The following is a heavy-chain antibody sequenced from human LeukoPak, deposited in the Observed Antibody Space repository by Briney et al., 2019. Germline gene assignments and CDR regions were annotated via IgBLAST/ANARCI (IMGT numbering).Heavy chain of an antibody. J-gene: IGHJ5*02. V-gene: IGHV3-23*01. CDR3: AKDRLSTPIAPRFDP. D-gene: IGHD2-21*02. Sequence: GGSLRLSCAASGFSFSSYAMSWVRQAPGKGLEWVSFISGSGGSTSYADSVKGRFTISRDNSKNTLYLQMNSLRAEDTALYYCAKDRLSTPIAPRFDPWGQGTQVTVSS. CDR1: GFSFSSYA. CDR2: ISGSGGST.